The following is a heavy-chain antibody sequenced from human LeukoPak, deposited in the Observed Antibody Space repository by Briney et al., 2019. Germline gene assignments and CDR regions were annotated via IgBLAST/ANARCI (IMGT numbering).Heavy chain of an antibody. CDR3: LGYYDFWSGFDY. CDR2: IKSKTDGGTT. CDR1: GFTFSNAW. Sequence: GGSLRLSCAASGFTFSNAWMSWVRQAPGKGLEWVGRIKSKTDGGTTDYAAPVKGRFTISRDGSKNTLYLQMNSLKTEDTAVYYCLGYYDFWSGFDYWGQGTLVTVSS. V-gene: IGHV3-15*01. D-gene: IGHD3-3*01. J-gene: IGHJ4*02.